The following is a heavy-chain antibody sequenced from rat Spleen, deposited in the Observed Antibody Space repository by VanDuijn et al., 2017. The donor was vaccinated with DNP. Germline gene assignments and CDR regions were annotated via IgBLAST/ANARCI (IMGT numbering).Heavy chain of an antibody. CDR1: GFTFSVYY. V-gene: IGHV5-22*01. J-gene: IGHJ2*01. Sequence: EVQLVESGGGLVQPGRSLNLSCAASGFTFSVYYMAWVRQALAKGLEWVAYIGSAAYAPYNGDSVKGRFTISRDNAKSTQYLQMNILRSEDMASYYCVRWNSGHFDYWGQGVMVTVSS. D-gene: IGHD4-3*01. CDR2: IGSAAYAP. CDR3: VRWNSGHFDY.